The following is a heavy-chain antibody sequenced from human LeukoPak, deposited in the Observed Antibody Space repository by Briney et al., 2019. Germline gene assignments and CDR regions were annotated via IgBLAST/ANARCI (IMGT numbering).Heavy chain of an antibody. J-gene: IGHJ4*02. V-gene: IGHV3-13*04. CDR1: GFTFSTYD. Sequence: PGGSLRLSCAASGFTFSTYDMHWVRQATGKGLEWVSAISTTDDTYYPGSVKGRFTISRENAKSSLYLQMNSLRAEDTAVYYCARGRSGSYFDSWGLGALVAVSS. CDR3: ARGRSGSYFDS. D-gene: IGHD1-26*01. CDR2: ISTTDDT.